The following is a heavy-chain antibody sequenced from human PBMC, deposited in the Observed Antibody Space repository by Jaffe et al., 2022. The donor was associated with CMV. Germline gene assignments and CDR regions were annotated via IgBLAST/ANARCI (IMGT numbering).Heavy chain of an antibody. D-gene: IGHD6-19*01. CDR2: IYSGGST. CDR3: ARETYSSGWYGGFDY. J-gene: IGHJ4*02. V-gene: IGHV3-66*01. CDR1: GFTVSSNY. Sequence: EVQLVESGGGLVQPGGSLRLSCAASGFTVSSNYMSWVRQAPGKGLEWVSVIYSGGSTYYADSVKGRFTISRDNSKNTLYLQMNSLRAEDTAVYYCARETYSSGWYGGFDYWGQGTLVTVSS.